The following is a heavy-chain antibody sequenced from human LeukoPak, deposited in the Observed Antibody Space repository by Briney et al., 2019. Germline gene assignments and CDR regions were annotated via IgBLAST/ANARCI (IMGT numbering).Heavy chain of an antibody. Sequence: SETLSLTCTVSGGSISSYYWSWIRQPPGKGLEWIGYIYYSGSTYYNPSLKSRVTISLDTSKNQFSLKLSSVTAADTAVYFCARTHDYGGNTDFDYWGQGILVTVSS. CDR3: ARTHDYGGNTDFDY. D-gene: IGHD4-23*01. CDR1: GGSISSYY. CDR2: IYYSGST. J-gene: IGHJ4*02. V-gene: IGHV4-59*01.